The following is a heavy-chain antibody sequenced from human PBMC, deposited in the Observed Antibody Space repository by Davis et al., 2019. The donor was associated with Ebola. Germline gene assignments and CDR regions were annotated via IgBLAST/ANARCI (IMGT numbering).Heavy chain of an antibody. Sequence: MPSETLSLTCTVSGGSISSYYWSWIRQPPGKGLEWIGEINHSGSTNYNPSLKSRVTISVDTSKNQFSLKLSSVTAADTAVYYCARGYLAVDVWGRGTTVTVSS. V-gene: IGHV4-34*01. CDR3: ARGYLAVDV. CDR1: GGSISSYY. J-gene: IGHJ6*02. CDR2: INHSGST.